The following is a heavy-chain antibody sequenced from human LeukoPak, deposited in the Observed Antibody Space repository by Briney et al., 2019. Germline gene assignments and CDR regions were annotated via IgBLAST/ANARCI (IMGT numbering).Heavy chain of an antibody. J-gene: IGHJ5*02. CDR3: ARGPLTMTRGFDP. V-gene: IGHV4-34*01. CDR1: GGSFSGYY. D-gene: IGHD4-17*01. CDR2: INHRGST. Sequence: SETLSLTCAVYGGSFSGYYWSWIRQPPGKGLEWIGEINHRGSTNYNPSLKSRVTMSVDTSKNQFSLKLSSVTAADTAVYYCARGPLTMTRGFDPWGQGTLVTVSS.